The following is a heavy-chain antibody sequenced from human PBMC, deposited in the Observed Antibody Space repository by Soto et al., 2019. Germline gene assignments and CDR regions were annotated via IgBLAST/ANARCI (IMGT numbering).Heavy chain of an antibody. CDR2: ISSDASEK. CDR1: EFSFSSYG. J-gene: IGHJ2*01. V-gene: IGHV3-30*18. Sequence: QVHLGGSGGGVVQPGRSLRLSCAASEFSFSSYGMHWVRQTPDKCMEWVAAISSDASEKFYSDYVKGRFTIARDNSKNTFYLQMNSMSDDYTPMYDYAKKPERGKWYFGLWGRGTQVTV. CDR3: AKKPERGKWYFGL.